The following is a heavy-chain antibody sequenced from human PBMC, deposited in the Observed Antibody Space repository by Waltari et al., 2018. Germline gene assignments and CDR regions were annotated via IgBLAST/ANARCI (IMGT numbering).Heavy chain of an antibody. CDR3: AKPFYNWDDPLDS. CDR2: ISVSDAT. J-gene: IGHJ4*02. Sequence: EVQLLESGGGLVQAGGSLRLSCGVSGFTFNSHAINWVRRAPGRGLQWVAAISVSDATYHADSVKGRFIISRDTSKDTVYLQVNSLRAEDTAVYYCAKPFYNWDDPLDSWGQGTLVTVSS. V-gene: IGHV3-23*01. D-gene: IGHD1-20*01. CDR1: GFTFNSHA.